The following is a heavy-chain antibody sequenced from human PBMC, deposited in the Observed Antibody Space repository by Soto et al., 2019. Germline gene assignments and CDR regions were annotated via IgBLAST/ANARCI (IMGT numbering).Heavy chain of an antibody. CDR3: ARAGTGHNSGWTSELGY. Sequence: QVQLVQSGAELRKPGASVKVSCKASGYTFSSYYVHWVRQAPGQVLEWMGLINPSGVKTTYAQKFQGRVTMTRDTATTTVYMELSGLRSEDTAVYYCARAGTGHNSGWTSELGYWGQGTLVTVSS. D-gene: IGHD5-12*01. CDR1: GYTFSSYY. V-gene: IGHV1-46*01. CDR2: INPSGVKT. J-gene: IGHJ4*02.